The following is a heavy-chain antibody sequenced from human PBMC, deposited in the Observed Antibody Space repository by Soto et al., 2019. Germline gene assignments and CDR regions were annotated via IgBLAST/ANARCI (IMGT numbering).Heavy chain of an antibody. V-gene: IGHV3-15*01. Sequence: GGSLRLSCAASGFTFTNAWMSWVRQAPGKGLEWVGRIKSKTDGGTTDYAAPVKGRFTISRDDSKNTLYLQMNSLKTEDTAVYYCTLSSGYYYTVDYWGQGTLVTVSS. J-gene: IGHJ4*02. CDR2: IKSKTDGGTT. CDR1: GFTFTNAW. CDR3: TLSSGYYYTVDY. D-gene: IGHD3-22*01.